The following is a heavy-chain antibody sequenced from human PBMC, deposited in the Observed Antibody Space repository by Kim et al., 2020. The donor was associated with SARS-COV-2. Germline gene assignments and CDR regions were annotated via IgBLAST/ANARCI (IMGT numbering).Heavy chain of an antibody. V-gene: IGHV4-31*03. CDR1: GGSIRSGNYY. Sequence: SETLSLTCTVSGGSIRSGNYYWTWIRQHPARGLEWIAYIYHSGTTYYNPSLKSRVTISVDTSKNQFSLKLSSVTAADTAVYYCARSDTTNAGGDYFDYWGQGTLVTVSS. CDR2: IYHSGTT. CDR3: ARSDTTNAGGDYFDY. J-gene: IGHJ4*02. D-gene: IGHD1-1*01.